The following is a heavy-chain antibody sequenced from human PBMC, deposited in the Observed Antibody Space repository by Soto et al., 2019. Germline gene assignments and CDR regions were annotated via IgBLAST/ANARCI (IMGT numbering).Heavy chain of an antibody. Sequence: SETLSLTCTVSGGSISSYYWSWIRQPPGKGLEWIGYIYYSGSTNYNPSLKSRVTISVDTSKNQFSLKLSSVTAADTAVHYCARMPSLEWVHYYGMDVWGQGTTVTVSS. CDR1: GGSISSYY. V-gene: IGHV4-59*01. CDR2: IYYSGST. CDR3: ARMPSLEWVHYYGMDV. J-gene: IGHJ6*02. D-gene: IGHD3-3*01.